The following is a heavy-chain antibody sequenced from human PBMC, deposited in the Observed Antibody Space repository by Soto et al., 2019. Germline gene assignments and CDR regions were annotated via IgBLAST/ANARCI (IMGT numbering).Heavy chain of an antibody. Sequence: PGGSLRLSCAASGFTFSTYSMNWVRQAPGKGLEWVSSISSSSDYLYYADSVRGRFTISRDNAKNSLYLQMNSLRAEDTAVYYCARAVVDTAMIRQYYYYYGMGVWGQGTTVTVSS. CDR1: GFTFSTYS. CDR3: ARAVVDTAMIRQYYYYYGMGV. J-gene: IGHJ6*02. CDR2: ISSSSDYL. D-gene: IGHD5-18*01. V-gene: IGHV3-21*01.